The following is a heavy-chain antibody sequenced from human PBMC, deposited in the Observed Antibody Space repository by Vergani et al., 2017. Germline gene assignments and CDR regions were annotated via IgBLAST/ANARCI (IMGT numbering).Heavy chain of an antibody. D-gene: IGHD1-26*01. CDR2: IKSKTDGGTT. CDR1: GFTFSNAW. CDR3: TGVDSGSYFLSWFDP. V-gene: IGHV3-15*01. J-gene: IGHJ5*02. Sequence: EVQLVESGGGLVKPGGSLRLSCAASGFTFSNAWMSWVRQAPGKGLEWVGRIKSKTDGGTTDYAAPVKGRFTISRDDSKNTLYLQMNSLKTEDTAVYYCTGVDSGSYFLSWFDPWGQGTLVTVSS.